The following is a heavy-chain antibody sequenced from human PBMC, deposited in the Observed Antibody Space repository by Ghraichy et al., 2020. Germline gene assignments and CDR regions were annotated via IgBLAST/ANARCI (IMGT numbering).Heavy chain of an antibody. V-gene: IGHV6-1*01. CDR2: TYYRSTWYT. D-gene: IGHD3-10*01. CDR1: GDSVSSNSAA. Sequence: SQTLSLTCDISGDSVSSNSAAWNWFRQSPSRGLEWLGRTYYRSTWYTDYAESMKSRITINPETSKNQISLHLNSMTPEDTATYYCARDRSATRWSYFGSGNNYSALDFWGQGTRVTVSS. J-gene: IGHJ3*01. CDR3: ARDRSATRWSYFGSGNNYSALDF.